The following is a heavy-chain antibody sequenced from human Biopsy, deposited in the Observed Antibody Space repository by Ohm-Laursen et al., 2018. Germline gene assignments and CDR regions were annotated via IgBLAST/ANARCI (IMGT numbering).Heavy chain of an antibody. Sequence: SSVKVSCKTSGDTFTTSAISWVRQVPGQGLDWMGRIIPILGTVDYGQNFQGRVTIRADTSTTFLELTSLRYDDTAVYYCASGDIGGIGLDVWGLGTTVTVSS. D-gene: IGHD3-10*01. CDR1: GDTFTTSA. CDR2: IIPILGTV. V-gene: IGHV1-69*04. J-gene: IGHJ6*02. CDR3: ASGDIGGIGLDV.